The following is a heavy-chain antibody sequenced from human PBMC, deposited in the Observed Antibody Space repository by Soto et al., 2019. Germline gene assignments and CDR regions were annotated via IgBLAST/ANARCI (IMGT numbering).Heavy chain of an antibody. CDR3: ARHVVSGYCSSTSCYGKGYYFDY. CDR1: GGSISSYY. Sequence: PSETLSLTCTVSGGSISSYYWSWIRQPPGKGLEWIGYIYYSGSTNYNPSLKSRVTISVDTSKNQFSLKLSSVTAADTAVYYCARHVVSGYCSSTSCYGKGYYFDYWGQGTLVTVSS. V-gene: IGHV4-59*08. J-gene: IGHJ4*02. CDR2: IYYSGST. D-gene: IGHD2-2*01.